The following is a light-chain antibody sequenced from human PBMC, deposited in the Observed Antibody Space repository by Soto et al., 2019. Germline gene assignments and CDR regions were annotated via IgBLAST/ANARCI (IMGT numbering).Light chain of an antibody. J-gene: IGKJ4*01. CDR3: QQYYNPALT. CDR1: QDINRF. Sequence: DIHMTQSPSSLSASIGDRVTITCQTSQDINRFLNWYQHKPGKAPKLLIYDASNLEAGVPSRFSGGGSGTDFPFTISSLQPEDIATYYCQQYYNPALTFGGGTKVDIK. CDR2: DAS. V-gene: IGKV1-33*01.